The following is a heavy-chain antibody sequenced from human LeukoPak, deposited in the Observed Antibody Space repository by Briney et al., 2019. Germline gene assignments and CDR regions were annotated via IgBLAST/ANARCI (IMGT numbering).Heavy chain of an antibody. J-gene: IGHJ4*02. Sequence: SQTLSLTCTVSGGSISSGGYYWGWIRQPPGKGLEWIGSIYYSGSTYYNPSLKSRVTISVDTSKNQFSLKLSSVTAADTALYYCAKDRTYFRDGYNRGFDYWGQGTLVTVSS. CDR3: AKDRTYFRDGYNRGFDY. V-gene: IGHV4-39*07. CDR1: GGSISSGGYY. D-gene: IGHD5-24*01. CDR2: IYYSGST.